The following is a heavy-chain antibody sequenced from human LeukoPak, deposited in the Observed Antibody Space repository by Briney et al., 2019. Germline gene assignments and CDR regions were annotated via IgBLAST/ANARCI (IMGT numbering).Heavy chain of an antibody. J-gene: IGHJ4*02. Sequence: SETLSLTCTVSGGSISSSSYYWGWIRQPPGKGLEWIGSIYYSGSTYYNPSLKSRVTISVDTSKNQFSLKLSSVTAADTAVYYCACIEYYYDSSGYGGDYWGQGTLVTVSS. CDR3: ACIEYYYDSSGYGGDY. V-gene: IGHV4-39*01. CDR1: GGSISSSSYY. CDR2: IYYSGST. D-gene: IGHD3-22*01.